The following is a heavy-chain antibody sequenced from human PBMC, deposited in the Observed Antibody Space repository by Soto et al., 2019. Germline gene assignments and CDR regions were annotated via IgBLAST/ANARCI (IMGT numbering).Heavy chain of an antibody. CDR2: INAGNGNT. D-gene: IGHD4-4*01. Sequence: QVQLVQSGAEEKKPGASVKVSCKASGYTFTSYAMHWVRQAPGQRLEWMRWINAGNGNTKYSQKFQGRVTITRDTSASTAYMELSSLRSEDTAVYYCARGTTVTNPYYYYYYGMDVWGQGTTVTVSS. V-gene: IGHV1-3*05. CDR3: ARGTTVTNPYYYYYYGMDV. J-gene: IGHJ6*02. CDR1: GYTFTSYA.